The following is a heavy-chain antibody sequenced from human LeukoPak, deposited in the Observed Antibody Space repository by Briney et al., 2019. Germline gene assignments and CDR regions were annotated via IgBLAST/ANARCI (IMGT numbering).Heavy chain of an antibody. D-gene: IGHD3-22*01. CDR3: ARDRGYYDSSGHYTFDY. CDR2: ISDIGST. Sequence: GGSLRLSCAASGFTFSSYGLSWGRQAPGKGLEWVSGISDIGSTYYADSVKGRFTISRDNSKNTLYLQMNSLRAEDTAVYYCARDRGYYDSSGHYTFDYWGQGTLVTVSS. V-gene: IGHV3-23*01. CDR1: GFTFSSYG. J-gene: IGHJ4*02.